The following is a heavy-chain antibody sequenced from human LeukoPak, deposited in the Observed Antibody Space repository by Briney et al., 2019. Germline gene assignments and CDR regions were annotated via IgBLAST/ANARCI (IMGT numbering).Heavy chain of an antibody. J-gene: IGHJ6*02. CDR1: GGSISSYY. CDR3: ARLMRDDFWSGYILGMDV. CDR2: IYYSGST. V-gene: IGHV4-59*08. Sequence: SETLSLTCTVSGGSISSYYWSWLRQPPGKGLEWIGYIYYSGSTNYNPSLKSRVTISVDTSKNQFSLKLSSVTAADTAVYYCARLMRDDFWSGYILGMDVWGQGTTVTVSS. D-gene: IGHD3-3*01.